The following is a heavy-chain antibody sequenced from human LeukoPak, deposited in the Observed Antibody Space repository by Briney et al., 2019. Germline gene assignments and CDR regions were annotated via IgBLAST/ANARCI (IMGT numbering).Heavy chain of an antibody. D-gene: IGHD6-13*01. CDR1: GFTFSSYA. J-gene: IGHJ4*02. CDR2: ISSSSSYI. Sequence: GGSLRLSCAASGFTFSSYAMSWVRQAPGKGLEWVSSISSSSSYIYYADSVKGRFTISRDNAKNSLYLQMNSLRAEDTAVYYCARDLSSSWAAEGFDYWGQGTLVTVSS. V-gene: IGHV3-21*01. CDR3: ARDLSSSWAAEGFDY.